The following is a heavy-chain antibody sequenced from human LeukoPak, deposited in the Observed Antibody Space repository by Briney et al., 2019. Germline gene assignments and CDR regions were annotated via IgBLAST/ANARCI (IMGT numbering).Heavy chain of an antibody. Sequence: SVKVSCKASGGTFSSYAISWVRQAPGQGLEWMGGIIPIFGTANYAQKFQGRVTITADESTSTAYMELSSLRSEDTAVYYCARDKYYYGSGSYYPLDYWGQGTLVTVSS. CDR3: ARDKYYYGSGSYYPLDY. D-gene: IGHD3-10*01. V-gene: IGHV1-69*13. J-gene: IGHJ4*02. CDR2: IIPIFGTA. CDR1: GGTFSSYA.